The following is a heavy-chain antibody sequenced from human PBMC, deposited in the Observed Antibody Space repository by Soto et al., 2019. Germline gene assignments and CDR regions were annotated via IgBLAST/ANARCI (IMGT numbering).Heavy chain of an antibody. CDR2: ISSYGGST. D-gene: IGHD3-22*01. V-gene: IGHV3-64*01. Sequence: EVQLVESGGGLVQPGGSLRLSCAASGFTFSSYAMHWVRRPPGKGLEYVSAISSYGGSTYYANSVKGRFTISRDNSKNTLYLQMGSLRAEDMAVYYCARDPDSSGYYYFDYWGQGTLVTVSS. CDR3: ARDPDSSGYYYFDY. J-gene: IGHJ4*02. CDR1: GFTFSSYA.